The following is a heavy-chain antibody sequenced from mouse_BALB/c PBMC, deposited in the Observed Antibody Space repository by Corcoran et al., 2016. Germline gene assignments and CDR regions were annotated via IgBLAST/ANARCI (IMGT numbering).Heavy chain of an antibody. D-gene: IGHD2-3*01. Sequence: EVQLQQSGPELVKPGASVKMSCKASGYTFTSYVMHWVKLKPGQGLEWIGYINPYNDGTKDNEKYKGKAILTSDKSSSTAYMEMSSLTSEDSAVYYWARGYDGYDYAMDYGGQGTSVTVSA. CDR3: ARGYDGYDYAMDY. V-gene: IGHV1S136*01. J-gene: IGHJ4*01. CDR1: GYTFTSYV. CDR2: INPYNDGT.